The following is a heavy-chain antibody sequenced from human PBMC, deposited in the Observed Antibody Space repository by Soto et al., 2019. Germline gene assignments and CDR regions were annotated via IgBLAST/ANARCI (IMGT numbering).Heavy chain of an antibody. J-gene: IGHJ4*02. Sequence: PGGSLRLSCVASGFIFNSYSVNWVRQAPGKGLEWISYINSGSTSVFYADSVKGRFTISRDNAKNSLYLQMNSLRTEDTAVYYCGSSASPDAYWGQGTLVTVSS. V-gene: IGHV3-48*01. D-gene: IGHD3-22*01. CDR3: GSSASPDAY. CDR1: GFIFNSYS. CDR2: INSGSTSV.